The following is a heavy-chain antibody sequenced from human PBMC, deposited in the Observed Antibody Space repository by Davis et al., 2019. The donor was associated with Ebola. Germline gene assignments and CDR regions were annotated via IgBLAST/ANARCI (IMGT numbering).Heavy chain of an antibody. V-gene: IGHV3-23*01. D-gene: IGHD4-11*01. J-gene: IGHJ4*02. CDR2: ITVGGGSS. CDR1: GFTFSTYV. CDR3: ARRSTETITWGPFDY. Sequence: GESLKISCAASGFTFSTYVMSWVRQAPGKGLEWVSDITVGGGSSFYADSVKGRFTLSRDNSRNTLFLQVNSLRDEDTAVYYCARRSTETITWGPFDYWGQGTLVTVSS.